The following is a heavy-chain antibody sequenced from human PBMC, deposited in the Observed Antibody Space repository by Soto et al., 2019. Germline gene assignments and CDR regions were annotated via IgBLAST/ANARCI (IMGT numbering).Heavy chain of an antibody. J-gene: IGHJ4*01. V-gene: IGHV3-74*01. CDR1: GFTFSTYW. CDR2: ISTDGSST. D-gene: IGHD3-9*01. Sequence: EVQLVESGGGLVQPGGSLRLSCAATGFTFSTYWMHWVRQGPGKGLVWVSRISTDGSSTTYADSVKGRFTISRDNANNTLYLHMHSMRAEHTAVYYFAKAHDNNHPFDYWGHESPVTVSS. CDR3: AKAHDNNHPFDY.